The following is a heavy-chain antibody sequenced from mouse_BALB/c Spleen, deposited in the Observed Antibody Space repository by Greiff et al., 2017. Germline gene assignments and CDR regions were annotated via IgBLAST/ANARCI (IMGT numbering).Heavy chain of an antibody. CDR2: ISDGGSYT. V-gene: IGHV5-4*02. J-gene: IGHJ4*01. Sequence: EVQRVESGGGLVKPGGSLKLSCAASGFTFSDYYMYWVRQTPEKRLEWVATISDGGSYTYYPDSVKGRFTISRDNAKNNLYLQMSSLKSEDTAMYYCARREDAMDYWGQGTSVTVSS. CDR3: ARREDAMDY. CDR1: GFTFSDYY.